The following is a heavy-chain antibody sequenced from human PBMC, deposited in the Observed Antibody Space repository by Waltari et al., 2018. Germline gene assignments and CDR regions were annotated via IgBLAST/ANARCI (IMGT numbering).Heavy chain of an antibody. J-gene: IGHJ4*02. CDR1: GGSISSYY. V-gene: IGHV4-59*01. CDR3: ASTYTGYSSFDY. CDR2: IYYSGST. D-gene: IGHD6-19*01. Sequence: QVQLQESGPGLVKPSETLSLTCTVSGGSISSYYWSWIRQPPGKGLEWIGYIYYSGSTNYNPSLKSRVTISVDTSKNQFSLKLSSVTAADTAVYYCASTYTGYSSFDYWGQGTLVTVSS.